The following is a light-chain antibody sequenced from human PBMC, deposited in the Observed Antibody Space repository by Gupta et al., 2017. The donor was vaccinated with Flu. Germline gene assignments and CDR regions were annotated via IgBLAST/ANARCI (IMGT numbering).Light chain of an antibody. CDR3: QQYYSNPPT. Sequence: DIVMTQSPDSLALSLGERATINCKSTQSVFYSSNNNNYLAWYQQKSGQPPKLPIYWASTRESGVPDRFSGSGSGTDFTLTISSLQAEDVAVYYCQQYYSNPPTFGQGTKVEIK. J-gene: IGKJ1*01. CDR2: WAS. CDR1: QSVFYSSNNNNY. V-gene: IGKV4-1*01.